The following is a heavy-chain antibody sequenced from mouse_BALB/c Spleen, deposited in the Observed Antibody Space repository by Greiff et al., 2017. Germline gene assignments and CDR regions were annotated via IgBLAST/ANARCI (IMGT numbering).Heavy chain of an antibody. CDR3: ARHGVTTVAPNY. J-gene: IGHJ2*01. CDR2: ISSGGGST. CDR1: GFAFSSYD. Sequence: EVMLVESGGGLVKPGGSLKLSCAASGFAFSSYDMSWVRQTPEKRLEWVAYISSGGGSTYYPDTVKGRFTISRDNAKNTLYLQMSSLKSEDTAMYYCARHGVTTVAPNYWGQGTTLTVSS. D-gene: IGHD1-1*01. V-gene: IGHV5-12-1*01.